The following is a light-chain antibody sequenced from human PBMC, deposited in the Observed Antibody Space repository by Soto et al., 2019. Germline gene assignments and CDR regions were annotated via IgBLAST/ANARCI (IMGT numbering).Light chain of an antibody. Sequence: EIVLTQSAATVSVSPGEGATLSCRASQSIDGNLAWYQQRPGQAPRLLINAASTRATGVPARFSGSGSGTDFTLTISSLQSEDFAVYYCQQYNNWPGTFGQGTKVDIK. CDR1: QSIDGN. CDR3: QQYNNWPGT. V-gene: IGKV3-15*01. CDR2: AAS. J-gene: IGKJ1*01.